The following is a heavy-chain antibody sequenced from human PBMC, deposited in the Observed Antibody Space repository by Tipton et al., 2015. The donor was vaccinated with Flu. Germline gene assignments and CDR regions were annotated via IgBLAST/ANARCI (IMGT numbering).Heavy chain of an antibody. J-gene: IGHJ4*01. CDR2: IDHRGNT. D-gene: IGHD3-10*01. CDR3: ARVVPRGANDY. Sequence: TLSLTCAVYGGSFSGYYWSWIRQPPEKGLEWIGTIDHRGNTYYNPSLKSRVTISVDTSKNQFSLKLTSVTAADTAVYYCARVVPRGANDYWGHGTLVTVSS. V-gene: IGHV4-34*01. CDR1: GGSFSGYY.